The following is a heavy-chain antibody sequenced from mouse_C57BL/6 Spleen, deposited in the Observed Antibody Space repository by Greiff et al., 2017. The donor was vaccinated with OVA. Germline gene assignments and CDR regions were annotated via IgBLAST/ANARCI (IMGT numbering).Heavy chain of an antibody. CDR3: ARTGLITTVVVDY. CDR1: GYTFTDYN. CDR2: INPNNGGT. V-gene: IGHV1-22*01. Sequence: VQLKQSGPELVKPGASVKMSCKASGYTFTDYNMHWVKQSHGKSLEWIGYINPNNGGTSYNQKFKGKATLTVNKSSSTAYMELRSLTSEDSAVYYCARTGLITTVVVDYWGQGTTLTVSS. D-gene: IGHD1-1*01. J-gene: IGHJ2*01.